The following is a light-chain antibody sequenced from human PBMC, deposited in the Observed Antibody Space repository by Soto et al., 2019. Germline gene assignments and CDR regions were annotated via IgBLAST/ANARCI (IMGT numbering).Light chain of an antibody. Sequence: QSVLTQPPSVSAAPGQKVTISCSGSRSNIGNNFVSWYQHLPGTAPKLLIYDNNKRPSGIPDRFSGTKSGTSATLSITGLPTGDEAHYYRATWDSRLIAGVFCGGTKLTVL. J-gene: IGLJ2*01. CDR2: DNN. CDR3: ATWDSRLIAGV. CDR1: RSNIGNNF. V-gene: IGLV1-51*01.